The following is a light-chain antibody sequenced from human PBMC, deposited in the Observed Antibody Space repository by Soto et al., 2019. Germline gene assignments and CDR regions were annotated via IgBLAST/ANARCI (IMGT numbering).Light chain of an antibody. CDR1: QSVRSSN. CDR2: RAS. V-gene: IGKV3-20*01. CDR3: QQYGTSPGT. Sequence: EIVLTQSPGTLSLSPGERATLSCRASQSVRSSNLAWYQHKPGPAPRLLIYRASSRITGIPDRFSGSGSGTDFTLIISRLEPEDFAVYYCQQYGTSPGTFGQGTKVEIK. J-gene: IGKJ1*01.